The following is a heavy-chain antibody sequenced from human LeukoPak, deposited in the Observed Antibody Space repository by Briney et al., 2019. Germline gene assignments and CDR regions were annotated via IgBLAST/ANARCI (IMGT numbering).Heavy chain of an antibody. CDR3: ARHGSITMVRGRLRYFYMDV. D-gene: IGHD3-10*01. J-gene: IGHJ6*03. V-gene: IGHV3-66*04. Sequence: PGGSLRLSCAASGFTFSSYAMHWVRQAPGKGLEWVSVIYSGDNTFYADSVKGRFTISRDNSKNTLYLQMNSLRAEDTAVYYCARHGSITMVRGRLRYFYMDVWGKGTTVTISS. CDR1: GFTFSSYA. CDR2: IYSGDNT.